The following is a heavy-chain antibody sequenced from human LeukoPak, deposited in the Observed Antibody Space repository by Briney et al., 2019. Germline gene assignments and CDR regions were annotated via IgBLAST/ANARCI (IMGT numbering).Heavy chain of an antibody. CDR2: IYYSGST. CDR1: GGSISSSSYY. D-gene: IGHD3-22*01. CDR3: ASYYDSSGYQMGFDAFDI. V-gene: IGHV4-39*01. J-gene: IGHJ3*02. Sequence: SETLSLTCTVSGGSISSSSYYWGWIRQPPGKGLEWIGSIYYSGSTYYNPSLKSRVTISVDTSKNQFSLKLSSVTAADTAVYYCASYYDSSGYQMGFDAFDIWGQGTMVTVSS.